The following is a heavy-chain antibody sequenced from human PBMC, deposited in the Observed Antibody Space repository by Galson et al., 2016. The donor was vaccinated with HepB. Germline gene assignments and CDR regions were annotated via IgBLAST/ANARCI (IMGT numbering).Heavy chain of an antibody. CDR1: GGSLTNSS. Sequence: SETLSLTCEVFGGSLTNSSWTWIRQPPGKGLEWIGEVNHLGRAVYNPSLNGRLTMSVDMSQSQFYLRLTSVTAADTAVYYCVRGLVAPWESLAYWGQGTLVIVSS. CDR2: VNHLGRA. V-gene: IGHV4-34*10. CDR3: VRGLVAPWESLAY. J-gene: IGHJ4*02. D-gene: IGHD1-26*01.